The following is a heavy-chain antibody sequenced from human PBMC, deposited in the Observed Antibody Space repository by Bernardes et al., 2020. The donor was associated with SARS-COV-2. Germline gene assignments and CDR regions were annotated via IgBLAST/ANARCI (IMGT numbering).Heavy chain of an antibody. CDR2: IYYCGST. D-gene: IGHD3-16*02. CDR1: GGSISSYY. V-gene: IGHV4-59*01. J-gene: IGHJ3*02. CDR3: ARATYYDYVWGSYRYGTHFDI. Sequence: SETLSLTCTVSGGSISSYYWSWIRQPPGKGLEWIGYIYYCGSTNYNPSLKSRVTISVDTSKNQFSLKLISVTAADTDVYYFARATYYDYVWGSYRYGTHFDIRGQGTMVTVSA.